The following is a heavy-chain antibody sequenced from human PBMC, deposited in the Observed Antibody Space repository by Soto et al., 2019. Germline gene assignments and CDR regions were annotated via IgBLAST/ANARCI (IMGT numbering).Heavy chain of an antibody. CDR2: IIPIFGTA. CDR3: ARDWGGDCYSFQGAFDI. V-gene: IGHV1-69*01. J-gene: IGHJ3*02. CDR1: GGTFSSYA. Sequence: QVQLVQSGAEVKKPGSSVKVSCKASGGTFSSYAISWVRQAPGQGLEWMGGIIPIFGTANYAQKFQGRVTITADESTSTAYMEQSSMRSDDTAVYYCARDWGGDCYSFQGAFDIWGQGTMVTVSS. D-gene: IGHD2-21*02.